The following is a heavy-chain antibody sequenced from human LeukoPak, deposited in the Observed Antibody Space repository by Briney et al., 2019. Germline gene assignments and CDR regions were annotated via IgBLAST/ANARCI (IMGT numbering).Heavy chain of an antibody. V-gene: IGHV4-59*01. CDR1: GGSISSYY. CDR2: IYYSGST. CDR3: ARELRYFDWLTKDYYYYGMDV. D-gene: IGHD3-9*01. Sequence: SETLSLTCTVSGGSISSYYWSWIRQPPGKGLEWIGYIYYSGSTNYNPSLKSRITISVDTSKNQFSLKLSSVTAADTAVYYCARELRYFDWLTKDYYYYGMDVWGQGTTVTVSS. J-gene: IGHJ6*02.